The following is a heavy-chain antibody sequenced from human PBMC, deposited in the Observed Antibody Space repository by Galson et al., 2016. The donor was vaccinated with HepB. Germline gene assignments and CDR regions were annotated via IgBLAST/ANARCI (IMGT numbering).Heavy chain of an antibody. D-gene: IGHD1/OR15-1a*01. CDR2: IIPMFASA. J-gene: IGHJ6*02. CDR3: AREDSEQSSYYGMDV. V-gene: IGHV1-69*08. Sequence: SVKVSCKASGGTFSDYTINWVRQAPGQGLEWMGKIIPMFASANYAQTFHGRVTISVDKSSNTVYMELSSLRSDDTALYYCAREDSEQSSYYGMDVWGQGTPVTVS. CDR1: GGTFSDYT.